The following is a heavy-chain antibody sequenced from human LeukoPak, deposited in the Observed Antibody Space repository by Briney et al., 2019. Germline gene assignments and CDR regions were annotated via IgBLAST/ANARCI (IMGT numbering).Heavy chain of an antibody. CDR1: GHTFTGYY. J-gene: IGHJ4*02. CDR2: INPNSGGT. V-gene: IGHV1-2*02. D-gene: IGHD3-22*01. CDR3: ARVLYYYDSSGYSHFDY. Sequence: ASVKVSCKASGHTFTGYYMHWVRQAPGQGLEWMGWINPNSGGTNYAQKFQGRVTMTRDTSISTAYMELSRLRSDDTAVYYCARVLYYYDSSGYSHFDYWGQGTLVTVSS.